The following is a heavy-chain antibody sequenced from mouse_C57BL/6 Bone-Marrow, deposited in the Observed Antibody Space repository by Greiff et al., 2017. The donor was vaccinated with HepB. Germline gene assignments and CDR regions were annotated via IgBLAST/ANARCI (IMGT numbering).Heavy chain of an antibody. CDR1: GFTFSDYG. Sequence: EVKLVESGGGLVKPGGSLKLSCAASGFTFSDYGMHWVRQAPEKGLEWVAYISSGSSTIYYADTVKGRFTISRDNANNTLFLQMTSLRSEDTAMYYCASDYYGSSLYAMDYWGQGTSVTVSS. D-gene: IGHD1-1*01. CDR3: ASDYYGSSLYAMDY. V-gene: IGHV5-17*01. CDR2: ISSGSSTI. J-gene: IGHJ4*01.